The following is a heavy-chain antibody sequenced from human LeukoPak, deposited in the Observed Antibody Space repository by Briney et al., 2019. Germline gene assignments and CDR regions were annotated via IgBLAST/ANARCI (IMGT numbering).Heavy chain of an antibody. Sequence: GGSLRLTCAASGFTFSCYAMSWVRQAPGKGLEWVSAISGSGGSTYYADSVKGRFTISRDNSKNTLYLQMNSLRAEDTAVYYCANSPVMYYYDSSGYYPDYWGQGTLVTVSS. J-gene: IGHJ4*02. CDR1: GFTFSCYA. V-gene: IGHV3-23*01. CDR3: ANSPVMYYYDSSGYYPDY. D-gene: IGHD3-22*01. CDR2: ISGSGGST.